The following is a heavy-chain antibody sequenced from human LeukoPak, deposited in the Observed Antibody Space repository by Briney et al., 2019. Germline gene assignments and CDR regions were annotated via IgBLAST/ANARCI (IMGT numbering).Heavy chain of an antibody. CDR1: GFTFSSYW. CDR3: AKEGSNGDLDY. D-gene: IGHD4-17*01. J-gene: IGHJ4*02. CDR2: INSDGSST. Sequence: GGSLRLSCAASGFTFSSYWMHWVRQAPGKGLLWVSRINSDGSSTSYADSVKGRFTISRDNSKNTLYLKMNSLRAEDTAVYYCAKEGSNGDLDYWGQGTLVTVSS. V-gene: IGHV3-74*01.